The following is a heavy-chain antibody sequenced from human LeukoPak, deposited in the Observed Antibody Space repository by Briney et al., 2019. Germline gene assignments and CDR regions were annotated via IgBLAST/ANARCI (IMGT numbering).Heavy chain of an antibody. CDR3: ARGADKFDP. Sequence: SQTLSLTCTVSGGSIRSDDSYWTWMRQTPGKGLEWIGYMYYSGSTYFNPSLKSRVSISGDTSKNQFSLKLSSVTAADTAVYYCARGADKFDPWGQGTLVTVSS. J-gene: IGHJ5*02. V-gene: IGHV4-30-4*01. CDR2: MYYSGST. CDR1: GGSIRSDDSY.